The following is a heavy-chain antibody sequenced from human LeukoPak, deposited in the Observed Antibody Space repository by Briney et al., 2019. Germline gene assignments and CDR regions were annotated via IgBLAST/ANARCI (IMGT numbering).Heavy chain of an antibody. CDR3: ARASGYSGYDHSDY. J-gene: IGHJ4*02. D-gene: IGHD5-12*01. CDR1: GYTFTSYG. CDR2: INPNSGGT. Sequence: ASVKVSCKASGYTFTSYGISWVRQAPGQGLEWMGWINPNSGGTNYAQKFQGRVTMTRDTSISTAYMEMRRLGSDDTAVYYCARASGYSGYDHSDYWGQGTLVTVSS. V-gene: IGHV1-2*02.